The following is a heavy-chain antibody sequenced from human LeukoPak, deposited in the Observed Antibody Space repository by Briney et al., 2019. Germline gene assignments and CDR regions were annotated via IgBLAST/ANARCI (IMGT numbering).Heavy chain of an antibody. J-gene: IGHJ4*02. CDR3: AKRTAAAAYYFDY. Sequence: PGGSLRLSCAASGFTFSSYSMDWVRQAPGKGLEWVSAISGSGGSTYYADSVKGRFTISRDNSKNTLSLQMNSLRVEDTAVYYCAKRTAAAAYYFDYWGQGTLVTVSS. CDR1: GFTFSSYS. CDR2: ISGSGGST. V-gene: IGHV3-23*01. D-gene: IGHD6-13*01.